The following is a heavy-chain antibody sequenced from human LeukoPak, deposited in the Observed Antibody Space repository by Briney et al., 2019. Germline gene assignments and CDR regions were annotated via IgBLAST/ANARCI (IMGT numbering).Heavy chain of an antibody. CDR2: MKPDGSKN. J-gene: IGHJ4*02. CDR1: GFTFSSYW. D-gene: IGHD3-9*01. V-gene: IGHV3-7*01. Sequence: GGSLRLSCAASGFTFSSYWVNWVRQAPGKGPEWVALMKPDGSKNYYVESVEGRFTISRDNAKNSLHLQMNSLRVEDTAVYYCVRAPLRHTWFQYFDFWGQGTLVTVSS. CDR3: VRAPLRHTWFQYFDF.